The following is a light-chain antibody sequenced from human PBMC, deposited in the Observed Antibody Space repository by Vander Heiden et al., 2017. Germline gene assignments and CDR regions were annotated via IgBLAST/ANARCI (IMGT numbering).Light chain of an antibody. CDR3: QQRSSWPLT. J-gene: IGKJ4*01. CDR1: QSVGGY. Sequence: EIVLAQSPAPLYLSPGERATLACRASQSVGGYLAWYQQKPGQSPRLLIYDASNRATGIPARFSGSGSGTDFTLTISRLEPEDFAVYYCQQRSSWPLTFGGGTKVEIK. CDR2: DAS. V-gene: IGKV3-11*01.